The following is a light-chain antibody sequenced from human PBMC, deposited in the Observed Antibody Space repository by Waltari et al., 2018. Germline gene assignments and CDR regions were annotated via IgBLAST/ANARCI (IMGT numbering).Light chain of an antibody. CDR2: EVR. CDR3: SSYTNTFVV. V-gene: IGLV2-14*01. Sequence: QSALTQPASVSGSPGQSITISCTGSSSDIGAYNYVAWYQHFPYEAPKLLIYEVRKRPSGDSCRFSGSKSGNTASLTISGIQAEDEAHYYCSSYTNTFVVFGGGTQLTVL. J-gene: IGLJ2*01. CDR1: SSDIGAYNY.